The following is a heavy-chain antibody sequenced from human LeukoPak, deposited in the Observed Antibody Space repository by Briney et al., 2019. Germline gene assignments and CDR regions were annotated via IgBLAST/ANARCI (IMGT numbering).Heavy chain of an antibody. D-gene: IGHD3-22*01. Sequence: ASVKVSCKASGYTFTSYGISWVRQAPGQGLEWMGWISAYNGNTNYAQKLQGRVTMTTDTSTSAAYMELRSLRSDDTAVYYCARAHLSSGYSPNDYWGQGTLVTVSS. CDR1: GYTFTSYG. J-gene: IGHJ4*02. V-gene: IGHV1-18*01. CDR3: ARAHLSSGYSPNDY. CDR2: ISAYNGNT.